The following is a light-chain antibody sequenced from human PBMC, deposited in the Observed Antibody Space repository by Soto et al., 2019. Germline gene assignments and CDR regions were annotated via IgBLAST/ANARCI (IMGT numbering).Light chain of an antibody. CDR2: AAS. V-gene: IGKV1-27*01. CDR1: QGIRNY. CDR3: QKYSSVPV. Sequence: DIPMTQSPTSLSASVGDRVTITCRASQGIRNYVAWYQQIPGKAPKLLIYAASTLQSGVPPRFSGSGSGTDFTLTINGLQPEDVATYSCQKYSSVPVFGPGTKVEIK. J-gene: IGKJ3*01.